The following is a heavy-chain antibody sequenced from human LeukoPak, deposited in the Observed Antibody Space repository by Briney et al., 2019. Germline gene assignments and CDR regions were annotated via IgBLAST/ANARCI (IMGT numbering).Heavy chain of an antibody. V-gene: IGHV1-8*01. CDR2: MNPNSGNT. D-gene: IGHD1-26*01. CDR1: GYTFTSYD. CDR3: ARGHSYSGSYVSGKISQKSDAFDI. J-gene: IGHJ3*02. Sequence: GASVKVSCKASGYTFTSYDINWVRQATGQGLEWMGWMNPNSGNTGYAQKFQGGVTMTRNTSISTAYMELSSLRSEDTAVYYCARGHSYSGSYVSGKISQKSDAFDIWGQGTMVTVSS.